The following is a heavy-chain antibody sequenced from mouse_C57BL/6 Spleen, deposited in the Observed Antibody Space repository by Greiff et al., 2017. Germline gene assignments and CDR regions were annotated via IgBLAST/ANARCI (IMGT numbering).Heavy chain of an antibody. Sequence: QVQLKESGAELARPGASVKLSCKASGYTFTSYGISWVKQRTGQGLEWIGEIYPRSGNTYYNEKFKGKATLTADKSSSTAYMELRSLTSEDSAVYFCARVFTTVVAERYFDGWGTGTTVTVSS. J-gene: IGHJ1*03. V-gene: IGHV1-81*01. CDR1: GYTFTSYG. CDR3: ARVFTTVVAERYFDG. CDR2: IYPRSGNT. D-gene: IGHD1-1*01.